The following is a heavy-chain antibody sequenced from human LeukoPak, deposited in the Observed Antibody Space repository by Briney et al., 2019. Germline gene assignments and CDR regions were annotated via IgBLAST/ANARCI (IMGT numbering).Heavy chain of an antibody. D-gene: IGHD1-26*01. CDR3: ARAYSGSYFYYYYYMDV. CDR2: INPSGGGT. CDR1: GYTFTSYY. V-gene: IGHV1-46*01. J-gene: IGHJ6*03. Sequence: ASVKVSCKASGYTFTSYYMHWVRQAPGQGLEWMGIINPSGGGTSYAQKFQGRVTMTRDTSTSTVYMELSSLRSEDTAVYYCARAYSGSYFYYYYYMDVWGKGATVTVSS.